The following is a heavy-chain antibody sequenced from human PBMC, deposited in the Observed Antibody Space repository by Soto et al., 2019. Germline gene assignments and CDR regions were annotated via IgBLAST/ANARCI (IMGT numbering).Heavy chain of an antibody. CDR2: INAGNGNT. D-gene: IGHD3-22*01. J-gene: IGHJ4*02. V-gene: IGHV1-3*05. Sequence: QVQLVQSGAEEKKPGASVKVSCKASGYTFTSYAMHWVRQAPGQRLEWMGWINAGNGNTKYSQKFQGRVTITRDTSASTAYLELSSLRSEDTEVYYCARGSGYYYWDDYWGQGTLVTVSS. CDR3: ARGSGYYYWDDY. CDR1: GYTFTSYA.